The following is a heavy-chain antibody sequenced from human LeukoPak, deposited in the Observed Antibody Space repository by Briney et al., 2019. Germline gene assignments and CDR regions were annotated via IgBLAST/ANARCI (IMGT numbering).Heavy chain of an antibody. D-gene: IGHD1-26*01. CDR1: GGSIGSYY. Sequence: KPSETLSLTCTVSGGSIGSYYWSWIRQPPGKGLEWIGYIYYSGSTNYNPSLKSRVTISVDTSKNQFSLKLSSVTAADTAVYYCASYLSSGSLDYWGQGTLVTVSS. V-gene: IGHV4-59*01. CDR2: IYYSGST. J-gene: IGHJ4*02. CDR3: ASYLSSGSLDY.